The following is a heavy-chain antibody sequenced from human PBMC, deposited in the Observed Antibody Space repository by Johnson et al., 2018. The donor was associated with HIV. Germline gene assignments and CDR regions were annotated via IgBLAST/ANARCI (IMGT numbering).Heavy chain of an antibody. J-gene: IGHJ3*02. CDR2: ISWDGGST. V-gene: IGHV3-43*01. Sequence: VQLVESGGVVVQPGGSLRLSCAASGFTFDDYTMHWVRQAPGKGLEWVSLISWDGGSTDYADSVKGRLPISRDNSKNSLYLQMNSLRAEDMAVYYCARDLLYSSSSTDAFDIWGPGTMVTVSS. CDR3: ARDLLYSSSSTDAFDI. CDR1: GFTFDDYT. D-gene: IGHD6-13*01.